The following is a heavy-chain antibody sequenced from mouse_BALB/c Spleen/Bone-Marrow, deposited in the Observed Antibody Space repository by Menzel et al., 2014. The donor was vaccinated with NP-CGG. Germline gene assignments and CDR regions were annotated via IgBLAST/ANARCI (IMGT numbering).Heavy chain of an antibody. CDR2: IYPGSGNT. D-gene: IGHD2-10*01. V-gene: IGHV1-84*02. CDR3: ARSPYYGNYDDY. Sequence: LMESGPELVKPGASVKISCKASGYTFTDYYIDWVKQKPGQGLEWIGWIYPGSGNTKYNEKFKGKATLTVDTSSSTAYMQLSSLTSEDTAVYFCARSPYYGNYDDYWGQGTTLTVSS. J-gene: IGHJ2*01. CDR1: GYTFTDYY.